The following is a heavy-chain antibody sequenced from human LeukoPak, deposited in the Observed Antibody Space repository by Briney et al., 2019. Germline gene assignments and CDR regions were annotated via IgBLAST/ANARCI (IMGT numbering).Heavy chain of an antibody. V-gene: IGHV4-34*01. CDR2: INHSGST. Sequence: SETLSLTCAVYGGAFSDYFWTWIRQPPGKGLERIGEINHSGSTNYNPSLKSRVTISAHTSKNQFSLKLSSVTAADTAVYYCVRGLYGDYFLFDFWGQGTLVTVSS. D-gene: IGHD4-17*01. CDR1: GGAFSDYF. CDR3: VRGLYGDYFLFDF. J-gene: IGHJ4*02.